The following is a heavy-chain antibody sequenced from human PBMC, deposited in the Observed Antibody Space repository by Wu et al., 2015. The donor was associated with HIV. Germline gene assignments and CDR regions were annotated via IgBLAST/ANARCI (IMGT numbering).Heavy chain of an antibody. J-gene: IGHJ1*01. D-gene: IGHD1-26*01. CDR1: GGTFIKYA. CDR2: MNPKSGSA. CDR3: ARVGVLLTSADLLEYFQH. V-gene: IGHV1-8*01. Sequence: QVQLVQSGAEVKKPGSSVKISCKGSGGTFIKYAISWVRQAPGQGLEWMGWMNPKSGSAGFGRDFQGRVSMTRNNSISTAYMELSGVTSDDTAIYYCARVGVLLTSADLLEYFQHWGQGTRVVVSS.